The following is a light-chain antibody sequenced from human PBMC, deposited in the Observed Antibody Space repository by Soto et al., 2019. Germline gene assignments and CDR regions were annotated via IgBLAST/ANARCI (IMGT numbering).Light chain of an antibody. CDR3: QKYNGAPYT. J-gene: IGKJ2*01. CDR2: GAS. Sequence: DIQMTQSPSSLSASVGDRVTITCRASQGITNYLAWYQQKPGKVPKLLIYGASTLQSWVPSRFSGSGSGTDFTLTISSLQPEDVATYYCQKYNGAPYTFGQGTKLEIK. CDR1: QGITNY. V-gene: IGKV1-27*01.